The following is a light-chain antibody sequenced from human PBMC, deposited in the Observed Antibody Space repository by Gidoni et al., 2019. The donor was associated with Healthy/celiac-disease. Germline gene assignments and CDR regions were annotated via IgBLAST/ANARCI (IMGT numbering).Light chain of an antibody. V-gene: IGLV7-46*01. CDR1: TGAVTSGHY. CDR2: DTS. CDR3: LLSYSGARPLV. Sequence: QAVVTSEPSLTVSPGGTVTLTCGSSTGAVTSGHYPYWFQQKPGQAPRTLIYDTSNKHSWTPARFSGSLLGGKAALTLSGAQPEDEAEYYCLLSYSGARPLVFGGGTKLTVL. J-gene: IGLJ3*02.